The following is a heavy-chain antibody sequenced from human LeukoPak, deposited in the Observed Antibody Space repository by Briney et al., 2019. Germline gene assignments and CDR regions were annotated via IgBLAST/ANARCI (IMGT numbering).Heavy chain of an antibody. CDR1: GGSISSSSYY. CDR3: ARDRCSGGSCYPYYYGMDV. CDR2: IYYSGST. J-gene: IGHJ6*02. V-gene: IGHV4-39*07. D-gene: IGHD2-15*01. Sequence: PSETLSLTCTVSGGSISSSSYYWGWIRQPPGKGLEWIGSIYYSGSTYYNPSLKSRVTISVDTSKNQFSLKLSSVTAADTAVYYCARDRCSGGSCYPYYYGMDVWGQGTTVTVSS.